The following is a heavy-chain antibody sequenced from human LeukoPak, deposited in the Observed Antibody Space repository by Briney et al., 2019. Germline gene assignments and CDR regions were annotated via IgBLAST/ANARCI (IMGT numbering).Heavy chain of an antibody. D-gene: IGHD3-10*01. CDR1: GGSFSGYY. Sequence: TSETLSLTCAVYGGSFSGYYWSWIRQPPGKGLEWIGYIYHSGSTYYNPSLKSRVTISVDRSKNQFSLKLSSVTAADTAVYYCAREAHGNGDWFDPWGQGTLVTVSS. CDR2: IYHSGST. J-gene: IGHJ5*02. CDR3: AREAHGNGDWFDP. V-gene: IGHV4-30-2*01.